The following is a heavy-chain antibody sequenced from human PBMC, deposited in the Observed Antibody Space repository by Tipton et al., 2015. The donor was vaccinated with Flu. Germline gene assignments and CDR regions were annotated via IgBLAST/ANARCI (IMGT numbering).Heavy chain of an antibody. V-gene: IGHV3-7*03. CDR1: GFTFSSYW. Sequence: SLRLSCAASGFTFSSYWMSWVRQAPGKGLEWVANIKQDGSEKYYVDSVKGRFTISRDNAKNSLYLQMNSLRAEDTAVYYCARTISGSYYGFEWFDPWGQGTLVTVSS. J-gene: IGHJ5*02. CDR2: IKQDGSEK. D-gene: IGHD1-26*01. CDR3: ARTISGSYYGFEWFDP.